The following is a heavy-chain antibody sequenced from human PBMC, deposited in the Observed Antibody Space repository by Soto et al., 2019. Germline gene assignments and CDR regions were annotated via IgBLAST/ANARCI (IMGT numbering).Heavy chain of an antibody. CDR2: IKSKTDGGTT. J-gene: IGHJ5*02. D-gene: IGHD3-3*01. Sequence: EVQLVESGGGLVKPGGSLRLSCAASGFTFSNAWMNWVRQAPGKGLEWVGRIKSKTDGGTTDYAAPVKGRFTISRDDSKNTQYLQMNSLKTEDTAVYYCTTPYYDFWSGYDAQPSNWFDPWGQGTLVTVSS. CDR3: TTPYYDFWSGYDAQPSNWFDP. CDR1: GFTFSNAW. V-gene: IGHV3-15*07.